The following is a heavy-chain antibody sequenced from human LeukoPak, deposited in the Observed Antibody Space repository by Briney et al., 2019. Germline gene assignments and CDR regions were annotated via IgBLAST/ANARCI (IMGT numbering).Heavy chain of an antibody. V-gene: IGHV3-11*01. CDR2: ISRSDSTI. Sequence: GGSLRLSCAASGFNLSDYYMTWIRQAPGKGLEWVSYISRSDSTIYYADSVKGRFTISRDNAKNSLYLQMNSLRAEDTAVYYCARDREQWLDRRWFDSWGQGTLVTVSS. CDR3: ARDREQWLDRRWFDS. CDR1: GFNLSDYY. J-gene: IGHJ5*01. D-gene: IGHD6-19*01.